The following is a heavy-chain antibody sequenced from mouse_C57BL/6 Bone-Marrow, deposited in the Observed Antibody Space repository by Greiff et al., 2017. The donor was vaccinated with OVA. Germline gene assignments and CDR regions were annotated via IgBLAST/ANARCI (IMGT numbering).Heavy chain of an antibody. CDR1: GFNIKDYY. V-gene: IGHV14-2*01. Sequence: EVQLQQSGAELVKPGASVKLSCTASGFNIKDYYMHWVKQRTEQGLEWIGRIDPEDGETKDAPKFQGKATITADTSSNTAYLQLSSLTSEDTAVYYCAPVLPDYYAMDYWGQGTSVTVSS. D-gene: IGHD5-5*01. CDR3: APVLPDYYAMDY. CDR2: IDPEDGET. J-gene: IGHJ4*01.